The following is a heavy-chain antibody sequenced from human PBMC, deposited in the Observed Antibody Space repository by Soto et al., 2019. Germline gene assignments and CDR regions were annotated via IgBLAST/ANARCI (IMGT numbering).Heavy chain of an antibody. CDR1: GFTFNSYW. CDR3: ARDLRFLGEFDY. D-gene: IGHD3-3*01. V-gene: IGHV3-7*01. Sequence: EVQLVESGGGLVQPGGSLRLSCAASGFTFNSYWMTWVRQAPGKGLEWVANINQDGSEKFYVDSVKGRFTISRDNAKNSLYLQVNSLRAEDTAVYYCARDLRFLGEFDYWGQGTRVTVSS. CDR2: INQDGSEK. J-gene: IGHJ4*02.